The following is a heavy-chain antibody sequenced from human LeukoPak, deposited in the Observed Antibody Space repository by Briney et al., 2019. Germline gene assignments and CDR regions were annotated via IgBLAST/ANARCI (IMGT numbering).Heavy chain of an antibody. Sequence: PGGSLRLSCAASGFTFSSYAMSWVRQAPGKGLEWVSAISGSGGSTYYADSVKGRFTISRDNSKNTLYLQMNSLRAEGTAVYYCAKGDCSSTSCYRNDAFDIWGQGTMVTVSS. D-gene: IGHD2-2*02. V-gene: IGHV3-23*01. J-gene: IGHJ3*02. CDR1: GFTFSSYA. CDR3: AKGDCSSTSCYRNDAFDI. CDR2: ISGSGGST.